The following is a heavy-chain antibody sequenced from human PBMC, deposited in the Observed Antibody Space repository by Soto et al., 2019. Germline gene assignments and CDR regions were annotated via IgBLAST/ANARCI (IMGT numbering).Heavy chain of an antibody. D-gene: IGHD5-18*01. CDR3: ASRRYSYGYLSY. CDR2: IYYSGST. V-gene: IGHV4-31*03. J-gene: IGHJ4*02. Sequence: SETLSLTCTVSGGSISSGGYYWSWIRQHPGKGLEWIGYIYYSGSTYYNPSLKSRVTISVDTSKNQFSLKLSSVTAADTAVYYCASRRYSYGYLSYWGQGTLVTSPQ. CDR1: GGSISSGGYY.